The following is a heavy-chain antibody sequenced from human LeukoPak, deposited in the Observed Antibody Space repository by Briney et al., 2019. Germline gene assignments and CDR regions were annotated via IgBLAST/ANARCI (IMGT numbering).Heavy chain of an antibody. D-gene: IGHD2-2*01. V-gene: IGHV4-34*01. J-gene: IGHJ6*03. CDR3: ARGNHQLLCYYYYMDV. CDR1: GGSFSGYY. Sequence: SETLSLTCAVYGGSFSGYYWSWIRQPPGKGLEWIGEINHSGSTNYNPSLKSRVTISVDTSKNQFSLKLSSVTAADTAVYYCARGNHQLLCYYYYMDVWGKGTTVTVSS. CDR2: INHSGST.